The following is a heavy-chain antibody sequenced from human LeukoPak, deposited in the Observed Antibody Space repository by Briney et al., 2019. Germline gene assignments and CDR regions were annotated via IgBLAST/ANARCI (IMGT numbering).Heavy chain of an antibody. J-gene: IGHJ4*02. D-gene: IGHD3-22*01. Sequence: PGGSLRLPCAASGFTFSDYYMSWIRQAPGKGLEWVSYISSSCSTIYYADSVKGRFTISRDNAKHSLYLQMNSLRAEDTAVYYCARGGGRSYYYDSSGYSGFDYWGQGTLVTVSS. CDR2: ISSSCSTI. V-gene: IGHV3-11*01. CDR1: GFTFSDYY. CDR3: ARGGGRSYYYDSSGYSGFDY.